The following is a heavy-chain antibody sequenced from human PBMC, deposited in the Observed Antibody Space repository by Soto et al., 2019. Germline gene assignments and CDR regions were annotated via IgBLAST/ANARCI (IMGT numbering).Heavy chain of an antibody. V-gene: IGHV4-39*01. D-gene: IGHD1-26*01. CDR2: IYYSGST. CDR3: ARHRVNSGSYYFDY. Sequence: QLQLQESGPGLVKPSETLSLTCTVSGGSISSSSYYWGWIRQPPGKGLEWIGSIYYSGSTYYNPSLKSRVTISVDTSKNQFSLKLSSVTAADTAVYYCARHRVNSGSYYFDYWGQGTLVTVSS. J-gene: IGHJ4*02. CDR1: GGSISSSSYY.